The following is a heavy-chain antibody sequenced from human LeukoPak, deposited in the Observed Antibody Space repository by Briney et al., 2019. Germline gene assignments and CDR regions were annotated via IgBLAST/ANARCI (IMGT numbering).Heavy chain of an antibody. CDR1: GGSISSYY. Sequence: SETLSLTCTVSGGSISSYYWSWIRQPPGKGLEWIGYIYYSGSTSYNPSLKSRVTISVDTSKNQFSLKLSSVTAADTAVYYCARGSYSSWFDPWGQGTLVTVSS. J-gene: IGHJ5*02. CDR2: IYYSGST. V-gene: IGHV4-59*01. CDR3: ARGSYSSWFDP. D-gene: IGHD6-13*01.